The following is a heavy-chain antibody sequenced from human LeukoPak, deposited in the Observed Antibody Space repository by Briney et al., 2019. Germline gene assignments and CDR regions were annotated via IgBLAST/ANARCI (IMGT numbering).Heavy chain of an antibody. V-gene: IGHV1-2*02. CDR3: ARDSVVVEGTSQYPSYYFDY. CDR1: GYTFTGYY. D-gene: IGHD2-15*01. CDR2: INPNSGGT. J-gene: IGHJ4*02. Sequence: ASVKVSCKASGYTFTGYYMHWVRQAPGQGLEWMGWINPNSGGTNYAQKLQGRVTMTRDTSISTAYMELSRLRSDDTAVYYCARDSVVVEGTSQYPSYYFDYWGQGTLVTVSS.